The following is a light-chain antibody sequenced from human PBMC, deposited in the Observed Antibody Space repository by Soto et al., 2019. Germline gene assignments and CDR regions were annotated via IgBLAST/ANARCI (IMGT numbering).Light chain of an antibody. CDR1: SSDVGTYDL. J-gene: IGLJ3*02. CDR3: CSFAGSNSWV. Sequence: QSVLTQPASVSGSPGQSITISCTGTSSDVGTYDLVSWYQHHPGAAPKLITYEATRRPSGISNRFSGSKSGNTASLTISGLQAEDEADYYCCSFAGSNSWVFGGGTQLTVL. V-gene: IGLV2-23*01. CDR2: EAT.